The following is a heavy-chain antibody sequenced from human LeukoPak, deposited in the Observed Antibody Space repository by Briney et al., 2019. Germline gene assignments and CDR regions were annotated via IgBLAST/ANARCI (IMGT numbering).Heavy chain of an antibody. CDR3: ARDTGGVTYYDFWSGYYRSYYFDY. CDR2: IYTSGST. J-gene: IGHJ4*02. Sequence: SSETLSLTCTVSGGSISSYYWSWIRQPAGKGLEWIGRIYTSGSTNYNPSPKSRVTMSVDTSKNQFSLKLSSVTAADTAVYYCARDTGGVTYYDFWSGYYRSYYFDYWGQGTLVTVSS. D-gene: IGHD3-3*01. CDR1: GGSISSYY. V-gene: IGHV4-4*07.